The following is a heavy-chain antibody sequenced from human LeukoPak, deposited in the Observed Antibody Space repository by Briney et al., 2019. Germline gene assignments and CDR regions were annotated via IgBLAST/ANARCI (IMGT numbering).Heavy chain of an antibody. CDR2: ISYDGSNK. CDR3: ARVRPNYYDSSDAFDI. CDR1: GFNFANYG. V-gene: IGHV3-30*12. D-gene: IGHD3-22*01. Sequence: GGSLRLSCSTFGFNFANYGVSWFRQAPGKGLEWVAVISYDGSNKYYADSVKGRFTISRDNPKNTLYLQMNSLRAEDTAVYYCARVRPNYYDSSDAFDIWGQGTMVTVSS. J-gene: IGHJ3*02.